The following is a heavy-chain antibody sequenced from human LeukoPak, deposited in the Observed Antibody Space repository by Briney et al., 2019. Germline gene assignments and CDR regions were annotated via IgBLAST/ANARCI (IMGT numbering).Heavy chain of an antibody. D-gene: IGHD1-26*01. CDR2: IYYSGST. CDR3: ATYIGSYYDY. CDR1: GGSISSSSSY. Sequence: NASETLSLTCTVSGGSISSSSSYWGWIRQPPGKGLEWIGGIYYSGSTYYNPSLKSRVTISVDTSKNQFSLKLSSVTAADTAVYYCATYIGSYYDYWGQGTLVTVSS. V-gene: IGHV4-39*01. J-gene: IGHJ4*02.